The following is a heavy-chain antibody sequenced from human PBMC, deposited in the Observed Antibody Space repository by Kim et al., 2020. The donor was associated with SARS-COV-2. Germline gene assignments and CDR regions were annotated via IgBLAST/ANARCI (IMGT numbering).Heavy chain of an antibody. CDR1: GFTFSSYE. D-gene: IGHD3-10*01. CDR2: ISSSGSTI. J-gene: IGHJ6*02. V-gene: IGHV3-48*03. CDR3: ASAPFGEYHGHGMDV. Sequence: GGSLRLSCAASGFTFSSYEMNWVRQAPGKGLEWVSYISSSGSTIYYADSVKGRFTISRDNAKNSLYLQMNSLRAEDTAVYYCASAPFGEYHGHGMDVWGQGTTVTVSS.